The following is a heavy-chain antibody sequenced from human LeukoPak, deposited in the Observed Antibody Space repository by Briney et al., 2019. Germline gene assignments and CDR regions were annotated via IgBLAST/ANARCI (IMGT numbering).Heavy chain of an antibody. V-gene: IGHV1-18*01. J-gene: IGHJ5*02. D-gene: IGHD6-19*01. CDR1: GGTFSSYA. CDR2: ISAYNGNT. CDR3: AREGPPYSSGFFPSNNWFDP. Sequence: ASVKVSCKASGGTFSSYAISWVRQAPGQGLEWMGWISAYNGNTNYAQKLQGRVTMTTDTSTSTAYMELRSLRSDDTAVYYCAREGPPYSSGFFPSNNWFDPWGQGTLVTVSS.